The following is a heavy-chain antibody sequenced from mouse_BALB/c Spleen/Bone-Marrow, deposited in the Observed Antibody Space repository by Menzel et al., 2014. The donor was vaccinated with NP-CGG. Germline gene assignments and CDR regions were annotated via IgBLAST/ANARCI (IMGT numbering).Heavy chain of an antibody. CDR3: ARGEGYLDY. V-gene: IGHV5-6-4*01. J-gene: IGHJ2*01. Sequence: VQLKDSGGGLVKPGGSLKLSCTASGFTFSSSTMSWVCQTPEKRLEWVASISSGGRYTFYPDSVKGRFTISRDNAKNTLYLQMSSLKSEDTAMYYCARGEGYLDYWGQGTTLTVSS. CDR1: GFTFSSST. CDR2: ISSGGRYT.